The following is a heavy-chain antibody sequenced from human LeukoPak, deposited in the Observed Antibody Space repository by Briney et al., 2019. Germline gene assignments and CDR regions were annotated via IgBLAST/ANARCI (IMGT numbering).Heavy chain of an antibody. D-gene: IGHD1-26*01. CDR3: ARGQYSGSCFDN. V-gene: IGHV4-59*01. CDR1: GGPISSYL. J-gene: IGHJ4*02. CDR2: IYYSGST. Sequence: SETLSLTCTVSGGPISSYLWSWIRQPPGKGLEWIGYIYYSGSTNYNPSLKSRVTILVDTSKNQFSLKVSSVTAADTAVYYCARGQYSGSCFDNWGQGSLVTLSS.